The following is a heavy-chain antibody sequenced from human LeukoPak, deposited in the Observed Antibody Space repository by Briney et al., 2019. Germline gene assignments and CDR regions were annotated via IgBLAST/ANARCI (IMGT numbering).Heavy chain of an antibody. CDR1: GGSFSGYY. CDR2: IYNSGST. CDR3: ARDRTEYSSSDCFDS. V-gene: IGHV4-34*01. J-gene: IGHJ4*02. Sequence: SETLSLTCAVYGGSFSGYYWSWIRQPPGKGLEWIGSIYNSGSTYYNPPLKSRVTISVDTSKNELSLKLNSVTAADTAVYYCARDRTEYSSSDCFDSWGQGTLVTVSS. D-gene: IGHD6-6*01.